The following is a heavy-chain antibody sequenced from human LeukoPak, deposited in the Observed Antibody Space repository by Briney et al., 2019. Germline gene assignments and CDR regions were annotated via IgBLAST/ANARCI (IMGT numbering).Heavy chain of an antibody. CDR1: GFTFEDYA. CDR3: AKGSAGDFDY. Sequence: GGSLRLSCAAAGFTFEDYAMHWVRQAPGKGLEWVSGISWDSGTIGYADSVKGRFTISRDNAKNSLYLQMNSLRAEDTALYYCAKGSAGDFDYWGRGTLVTVSS. CDR2: ISWDSGTI. D-gene: IGHD6-13*01. V-gene: IGHV3-9*01. J-gene: IGHJ4*02.